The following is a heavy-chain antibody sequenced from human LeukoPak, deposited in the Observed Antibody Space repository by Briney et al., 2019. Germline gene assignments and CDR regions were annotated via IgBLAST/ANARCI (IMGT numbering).Heavy chain of an antibody. D-gene: IGHD3-10*01. CDR2: IYSGGST. CDR3: ARAPALDTMVRGALDAFDI. CDR1: GFTVSSNY. J-gene: IGHJ3*02. V-gene: IGHV3-53*01. Sequence: PGGSLRLSCAASGFTVSSNYMSWVRQAPGKGLEWVSVIYSGGSTYYADSVKGRFTISRDNSKNTLYLQMNSLRAEDTAVYYCARAPALDTMVRGALDAFDIWGQGTMVTVSS.